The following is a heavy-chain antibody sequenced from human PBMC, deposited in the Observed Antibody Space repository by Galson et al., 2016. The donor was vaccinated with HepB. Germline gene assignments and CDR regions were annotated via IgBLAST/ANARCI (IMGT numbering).Heavy chain of an antibody. Sequence: SETLSLTCAVSGASVSAYYWSWIRQPAGKGLEWIGRIYSSGDTNYNPSLKGRVTISVDTSKNHFSLELRSVTAADTAVYYCAKHFNTMDVWGKGTTVTVSS. CDR1: GASVSAYY. V-gene: IGHV4-4*07. J-gene: IGHJ6*04. CDR2: IYSSGDT. CDR3: AKHFNTMDV.